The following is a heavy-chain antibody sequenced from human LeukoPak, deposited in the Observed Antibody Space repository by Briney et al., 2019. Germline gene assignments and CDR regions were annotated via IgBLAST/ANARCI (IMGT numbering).Heavy chain of an antibody. CDR3: ARIIVGATMLGAFDI. V-gene: IGHV1-2*02. J-gene: IGHJ3*02. CDR2: INPNSGGT. CDR1: GYTFTGYY. D-gene: IGHD1-26*01. Sequence: RASVKVSCKASGYTFTGYYMHWVRQAPGQGLEWMGWINPNSGGTNYAQKFQGRVTMTRDTSISTAYMELSKLRSDDTAVYYCARIIVGATMLGAFDIWGQGTMVTVSS.